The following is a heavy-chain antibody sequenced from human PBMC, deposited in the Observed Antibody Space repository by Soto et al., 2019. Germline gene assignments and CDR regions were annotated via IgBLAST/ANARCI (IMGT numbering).Heavy chain of an antibody. D-gene: IGHD2-2*01. CDR1: GGSISSYY. Sequence: PSETLSLTCTVSGGSISSYYWSWIRQPPGKGLEWIGYIYYSGSTNYNPSPKSRVTISVDTSKNQFSLKLSSVTAADTAVYYCARHLSRDPGYCSSTSCLTGLYFDYWGQGTLVTVS. CDR2: IYYSGST. CDR3: ARHLSRDPGYCSSTSCLTGLYFDY. J-gene: IGHJ4*02. V-gene: IGHV4-59*08.